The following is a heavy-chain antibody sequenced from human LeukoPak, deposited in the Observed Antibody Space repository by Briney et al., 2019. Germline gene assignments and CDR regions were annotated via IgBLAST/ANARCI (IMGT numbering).Heavy chain of an antibody. CDR1: GFTFSSYG. J-gene: IGHJ4*02. CDR3: AKDRYYGSGSSDYFDY. V-gene: IGHV3-23*01. D-gene: IGHD3-10*01. CDR2: ISGSGGST. Sequence: PGGTLRLSCAASGFTFSSYGMSWVRQAPGKGLEWVSAISGSGGSTYYADSVKGRFTISRDNSKNTLYLQMNSLRAEDTAVYYCAKDRYYGSGSSDYFDYWGQGTLVTVSS.